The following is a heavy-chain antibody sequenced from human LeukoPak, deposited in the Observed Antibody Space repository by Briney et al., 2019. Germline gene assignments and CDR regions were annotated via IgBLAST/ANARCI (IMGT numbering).Heavy chain of an antibody. J-gene: IGHJ4*02. CDR2: IYTSGST. CDR1: GGSISSGSYY. Sequence: SETLSLTCTVSGGSISSGSYYWSWIRQPAGKGLEWIGRIYTSGSTTYNSSLKSRVTISLDTSKNHFSLRLSSVTAADTAVYYYARDREVGATGYYFDYWGQGTLVTVSS. CDR3: ARDREVGATGYYFDY. D-gene: IGHD1-26*01. V-gene: IGHV4-61*02.